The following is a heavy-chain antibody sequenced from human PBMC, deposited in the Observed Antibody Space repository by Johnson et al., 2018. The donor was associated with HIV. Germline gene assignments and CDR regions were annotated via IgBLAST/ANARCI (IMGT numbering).Heavy chain of an antibody. CDR1: GFNFTNYW. Sequence: VQLVESGGGLAQPGGSLKVSCAASGFNFTNYWMSWVRQATGKGLEWVANIKQDGNKRYYVGSVRGRFTISRDNAENLLTLQMNSLRAEDTAVYYCARPYSESIYAAFSLWGQGTMVTVSS. J-gene: IGHJ3*01. CDR2: IKQDGNKR. D-gene: IGHD2/OR15-2a*01. CDR3: ARPYSESIYAAFSL. V-gene: IGHV3-7*01.